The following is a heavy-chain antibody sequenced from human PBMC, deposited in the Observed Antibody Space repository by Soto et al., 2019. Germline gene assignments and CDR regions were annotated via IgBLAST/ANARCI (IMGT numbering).Heavy chain of an antibody. Sequence: GASVKVSCKASGYTFTGYYMHWVRQAPGQGLEWMGWINPNSGGTNYAQKFQGRVTMTRDTSISTAYMELSRLRSDDTAAYYCARSELRFLEWLLAINYYYGMDVWGQGTTVTVSS. J-gene: IGHJ6*02. V-gene: IGHV1-2*02. CDR3: ARSELRFLEWLLAINYYYGMDV. CDR1: GYTFTGYY. D-gene: IGHD3-3*01. CDR2: INPNSGGT.